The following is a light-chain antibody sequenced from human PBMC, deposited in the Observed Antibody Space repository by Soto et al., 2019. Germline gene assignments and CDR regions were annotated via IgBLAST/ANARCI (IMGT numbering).Light chain of an antibody. CDR1: QSVSSY. V-gene: IGKV3-11*01. CDR2: DAS. CDR3: QQRSNWLPVT. J-gene: IGKJ5*01. Sequence: EIVLTQSPATLSLSPGERATLSCRASQSVSSYLAWYQQKPGQAPRLLIYDASNRATGIPARFSGSGSGTTFTLPISSLEHEDFAVYYCQQRSNWLPVTFGQGTRLEIK.